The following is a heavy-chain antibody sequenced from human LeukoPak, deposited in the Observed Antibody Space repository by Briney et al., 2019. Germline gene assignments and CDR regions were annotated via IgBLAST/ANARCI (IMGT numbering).Heavy chain of an antibody. D-gene: IGHD1-26*01. J-gene: IGHJ4*02. V-gene: IGHV3-21*01. CDR3: ARDWRGSGGNFDY. Sequence: GGSLRLSCAASGFTFSSYSMNWVRQAPGKGLEWVSSISSSSSYIYYADSVKGRFTISRYNAKNSLYLQMNSLRAEDTAVYYWARDWRGSGGNFDYWGQGTLVTVSS. CDR2: ISSSSSYI. CDR1: GFTFSSYS.